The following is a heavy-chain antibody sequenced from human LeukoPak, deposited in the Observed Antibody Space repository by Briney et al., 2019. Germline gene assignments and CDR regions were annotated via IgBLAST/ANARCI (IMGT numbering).Heavy chain of an antibody. CDR2: MNPNSGNT. Sequence: ASVKVSCKASGYTFTSYDINWVRQATGQGPEWMGWMNPNSGNTGYAQKFQGRVTMTRNTSISTAYMELSSLRSEDAAVYYCARGIQLRYFDWLFGEDSVIDYWGQGTLVTVSP. CDR3: ARGIQLRYFDWLFGEDSVIDY. CDR1: GYTFTSYD. D-gene: IGHD3-9*01. J-gene: IGHJ4*02. V-gene: IGHV1-8*01.